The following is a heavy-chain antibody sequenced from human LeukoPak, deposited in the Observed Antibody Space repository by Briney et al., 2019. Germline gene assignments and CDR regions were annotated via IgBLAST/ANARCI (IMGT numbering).Heavy chain of an antibody. D-gene: IGHD6-19*01. Sequence: GESLKISCKGSGYNFTTYWNGWVRQMPGKGLEWMVIIYPVGSKTRYSPSFQGQVTISADKSISTAYLQWSSLSDTDTAMYYCARHSSVGGTSGCFDSWGQGTLVTVSS. V-gene: IGHV5-51*01. CDR3: ARHSSVGGTSGCFDS. CDR1: GYNFTTYW. J-gene: IGHJ5*01. CDR2: IYPVGSKT.